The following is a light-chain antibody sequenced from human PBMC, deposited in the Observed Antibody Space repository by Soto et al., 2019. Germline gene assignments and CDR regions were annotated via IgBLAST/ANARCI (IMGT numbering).Light chain of an antibody. CDR3: QHYNKAPLN. CDR2: DAS. CDR1: QDIYTF. V-gene: IGKV1-27*01. Sequence: IQMTQSPSSLSASVGDRVTITCRASQDIYTFLAWYQQSPGTAPELLISDASTLQAGVPSRFSGDGFGTHFTLAISSLQPEDVATDYCQHYNKAPLNFGKGTKV. J-gene: IGKJ1*01.